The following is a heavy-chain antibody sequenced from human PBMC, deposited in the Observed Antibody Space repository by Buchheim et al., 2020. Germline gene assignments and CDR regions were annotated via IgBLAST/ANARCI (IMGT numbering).Heavy chain of an antibody. CDR3: ASIVGATQYFDY. CDR1: GGSISSYY. V-gene: IGHV4-59*01. D-gene: IGHD1-26*01. J-gene: IGHJ4*02. CDR2: IYYSGST. Sequence: QVQLQESGPGLVKPSETLSLTCTVSGGSISSYYWSWIRQPPGKGLEWIGYIYYSGSTNYNPSLKSRVTIPVETSKNQFSLKLSSVTAADTAVYYCASIVGATQYFDYWGQGTL.